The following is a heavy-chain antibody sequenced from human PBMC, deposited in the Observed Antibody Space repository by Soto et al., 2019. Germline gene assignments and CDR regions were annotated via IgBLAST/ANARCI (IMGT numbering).Heavy chain of an antibody. V-gene: IGHV4-4*02. CDR1: GGSISSSNW. J-gene: IGHJ4*02. CDR3: AKEPLSVAGNFDY. CDR2: IYHSGST. D-gene: IGHD6-19*01. Sequence: SETLSLTCAVSGGSISSSNWWSWVRQPPGKGLEWIGEIYHSGSTNYNPSLKSRVTISVDKSKNQFSLKLSSVTAADTAVYYCAKEPLSVAGNFDYWGQGTLVTVSS.